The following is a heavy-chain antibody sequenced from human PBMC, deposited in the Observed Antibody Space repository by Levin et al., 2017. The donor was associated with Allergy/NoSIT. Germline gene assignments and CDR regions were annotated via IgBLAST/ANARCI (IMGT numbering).Heavy chain of an antibody. J-gene: IGHJ1*01. CDR2: IIPIFGTA. CDR3: YSARRQAAQPYGDTTEYFQH. CDR1: GGTFSSYA. Sequence: SVKVSCKASGGTFSSYAISWVRQAPGQGLEWMGGIIPIFGTANYAQKFQGRVTITADKSTSTAYMELSSLRSEDTAVYYCYSARRQAAQPYGDTTEYFQHWGQGTLVTVSS. V-gene: IGHV1-69*06. D-gene: IGHD4-17*01.